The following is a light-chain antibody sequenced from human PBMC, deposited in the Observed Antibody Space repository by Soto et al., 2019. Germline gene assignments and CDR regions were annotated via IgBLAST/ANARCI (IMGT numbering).Light chain of an antibody. V-gene: IGLV1-40*01. CDR1: SSNIGAGYD. CDR2: GNS. J-gene: IGLJ3*02. CDR3: AAWDDNLNGQV. Sequence: QSVLTQPPSVSGAPGQRVTISCTGSSSNIGAGYDVHWYQQLPGTAPKLLIYGNSNRPSGVPDRFSGSKSGTSASLAITGLQAEDEADYYCAAWDDNLNGQVFGGGTKLTVL.